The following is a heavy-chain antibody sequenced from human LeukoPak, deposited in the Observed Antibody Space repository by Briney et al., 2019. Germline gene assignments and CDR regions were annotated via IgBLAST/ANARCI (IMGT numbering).Heavy chain of an antibody. Sequence: ASVRVSCKASGGTFSSYAISWVRQAPGQGLEWMGGIIPIFGTANYAQKFQGRVTITADESTSTAYMELSSLRSEDTAVYYCARKVPNDSSGYYYRGQFDPWGQGTLVTVSS. V-gene: IGHV1-69*13. CDR2: IIPIFGTA. J-gene: IGHJ5*02. CDR1: GGTFSSYA. CDR3: ARKVPNDSSGYYYRGQFDP. D-gene: IGHD3-22*01.